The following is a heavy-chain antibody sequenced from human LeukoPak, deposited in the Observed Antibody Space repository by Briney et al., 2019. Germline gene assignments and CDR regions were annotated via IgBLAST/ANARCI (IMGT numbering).Heavy chain of an antibody. CDR3: AVRSYGKDAFDI. J-gene: IGHJ3*02. CDR1: GGSISSGGYY. V-gene: IGHV4-31*03. D-gene: IGHD4-17*01. Sequence: SETLSLTCTVSGGSISSGGYYWSWIRQHPGKGLEWIGYIYYSGSTYYSPSLKSRVTISVDTSKNQFSLKLSSVTAADTAVYYCAVRSYGKDAFDIWGQGTMVTVSS. CDR2: IYYSGST.